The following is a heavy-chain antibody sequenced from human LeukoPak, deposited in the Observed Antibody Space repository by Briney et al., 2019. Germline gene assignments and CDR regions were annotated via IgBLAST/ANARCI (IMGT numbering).Heavy chain of an antibody. Sequence: ASVKVSCKVSGYTLTELSMHWVRQAPGKGLEWMGGFDPEDGETIYAQKFQGRVTVTEDTSTDTAYMELSSLRSEDTAVYYCATVSTSGYYMDVWGKGTTVTVSS. CDR1: GYTLTELS. V-gene: IGHV1-24*01. CDR2: FDPEDGET. CDR3: ATVSTSGYYMDV. D-gene: IGHD2-2*01. J-gene: IGHJ6*03.